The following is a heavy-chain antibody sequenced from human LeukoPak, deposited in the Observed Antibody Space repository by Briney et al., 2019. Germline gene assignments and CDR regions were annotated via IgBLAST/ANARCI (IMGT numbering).Heavy chain of an antibody. CDR1: GFTFSSYS. CDR2: ISSSSSYI. CDR3: ARYCSSTSCYSGFGY. V-gene: IGHV3-21*01. J-gene: IGHJ4*02. Sequence: PGGSLRLSCAASGFTFSSYSMNWVRQAPGKGLEWVSSISSSSSYIYYAGSVKGRFTISRDNAKSSLYLQMNSLRAEDTAVYYCARYCSSTSCYSGFGYWGQGTLVTVSS. D-gene: IGHD2-2*01.